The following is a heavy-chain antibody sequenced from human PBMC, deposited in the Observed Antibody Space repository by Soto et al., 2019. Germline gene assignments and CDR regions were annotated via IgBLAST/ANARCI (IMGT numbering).Heavy chain of an antibody. CDR2: INPNSGGT. J-gene: IGHJ5*02. CDR3: ARERSAAGTGWFDP. D-gene: IGHD6-13*01. CDR1: GYTFTGYY. V-gene: IGHV1-2*04. Sequence: ASVKVSCKASGYTFTGYYMHWVRQAPGQGLEWMGWINPNSGGTNYAQKFQGWVTMTRDTSISTAYMELSRLRSEDTAVYYCARERSAAGTGWFDPWGQGTLVTVSP.